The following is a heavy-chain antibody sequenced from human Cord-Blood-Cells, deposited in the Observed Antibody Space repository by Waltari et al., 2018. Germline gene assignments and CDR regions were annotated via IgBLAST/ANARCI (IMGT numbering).Heavy chain of an antibody. CDR3: ARRSSSTADLYFQH. D-gene: IGHD6-13*01. J-gene: IGHJ1*01. Sequence: QVQLVQSGAEVKKPGASVTVSCKASGYTFTGYYKNWVRQAPGQGLEWMGWINPNSGGTNYAQKFQGRVTMTRDTSISTAYMELSRLRSDDTAVYYCARRSSSTADLYFQHWGQGTLVTVSS. CDR2: INPNSGGT. CDR1: GYTFTGYY. V-gene: IGHV1-2*02.